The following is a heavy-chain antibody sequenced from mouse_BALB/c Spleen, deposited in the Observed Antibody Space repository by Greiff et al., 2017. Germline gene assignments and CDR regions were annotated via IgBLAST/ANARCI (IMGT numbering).Heavy chain of an antibody. J-gene: IGHJ4*01. CDR1: GYTFTSYW. CDR2: IAPGSGST. V-gene: IGHV1S41*01. Sequence: DLVKPGASVKLSCKASGYTFTSYWINWIKQRPGQGLEWIGRIAPGSGSTYYNEMFKGKATLTVDTSSSTAYIQLSSLSSEDSAVYFCASGGTTAMDYWGQGTSVTVSS. D-gene: IGHD1-2*01. CDR3: ASGGTTAMDY.